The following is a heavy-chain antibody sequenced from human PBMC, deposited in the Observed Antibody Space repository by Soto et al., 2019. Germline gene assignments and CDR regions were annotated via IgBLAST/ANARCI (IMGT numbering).Heavy chain of an antibody. Sequence: GASVKVSCKASGGTFSSYAISWVRQAPGQGLEWMGGIIPIFGTANYAQKFQGRVTITADESTSTAYMELSSLRSEDTAVYYCARGQLANRRVTGTTWALAYWGQGTLVTVSS. D-gene: IGHD1-20*01. V-gene: IGHV1-69*13. J-gene: IGHJ4*02. CDR3: ARGQLANRRVTGTTWALAY. CDR2: IIPIFGTA. CDR1: GGTFSSYA.